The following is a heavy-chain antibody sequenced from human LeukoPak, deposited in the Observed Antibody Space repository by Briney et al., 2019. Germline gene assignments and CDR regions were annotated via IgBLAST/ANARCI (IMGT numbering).Heavy chain of an antibody. D-gene: IGHD1-26*01. CDR3: ARGHPVGATDAFDI. Sequence: PSETLSLTCAVYGGSLSGYYWSWIRQPPGKGLEWIGEINHSGSTNYNPSLKSRVTISVDTSKNQFSLKLSSVTAADTAVYYCARGHPVGATDAFDIWGQGTMVTVSS. V-gene: IGHV4-34*01. CDR2: INHSGST. CDR1: GGSLSGYY. J-gene: IGHJ3*02.